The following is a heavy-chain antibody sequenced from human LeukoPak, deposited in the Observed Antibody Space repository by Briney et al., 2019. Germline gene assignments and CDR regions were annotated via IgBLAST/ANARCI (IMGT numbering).Heavy chain of an antibody. CDR1: GYSISSGYY. CDR2: IYHSGST. CDR3: ARSWGYYYYYMDV. V-gene: IGHV4-38-2*02. D-gene: IGHD3-16*01. J-gene: IGHJ6*03. Sequence: SETLSLTCTVSGYSISSGYYWGWIRQPPGKGLEWIGSIYHSGSTYYNPSLKSRVTISVDTSKNQFSLKLSSVTAADTAVYYCARSWGYYYYYMDVWGKGTTVTISS.